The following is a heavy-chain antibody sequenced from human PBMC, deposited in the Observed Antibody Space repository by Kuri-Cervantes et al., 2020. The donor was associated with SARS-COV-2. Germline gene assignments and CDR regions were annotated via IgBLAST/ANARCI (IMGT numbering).Heavy chain of an antibody. J-gene: IGHJ4*02. CDR1: GFTFSDFY. Sequence: GESLKISCVASGFTFSDFYMSWVRQAPGKGLEWVSSIDSDGTYILYADSVKGRFTISRDNSKNTLYLQMNSLRAEDTAVYYCAKGSEAGGLLRFLEWLLFVDYWGQGTLVPSPQ. D-gene: IGHD3-3*01. CDR2: IDSDGTYI. CDR3: AKGSEAGGLLRFLEWLLFVDY. V-gene: IGHV3-11*06.